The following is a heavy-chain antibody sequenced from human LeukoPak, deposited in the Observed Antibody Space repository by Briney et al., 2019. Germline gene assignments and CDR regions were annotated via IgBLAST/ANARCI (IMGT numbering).Heavy chain of an antibody. CDR3: ARGFVKQQLVPTPPYYMDV. D-gene: IGHD6-13*01. Sequence: ASVKVSCKASGGTFSSYAISWVRQAPGQGLEWMGGIIPIFGTANYAQKFQGRVTITADESTSTAYMELSSLRSEDTAVYYCARGFVKQQLVPTPPYYMDVWGKGTTVTVSS. V-gene: IGHV1-69*13. CDR1: GGTFSSYA. J-gene: IGHJ6*03. CDR2: IIPIFGTA.